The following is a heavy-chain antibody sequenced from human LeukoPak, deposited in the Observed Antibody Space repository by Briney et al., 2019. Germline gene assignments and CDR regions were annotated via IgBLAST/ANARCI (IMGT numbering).Heavy chain of an antibody. CDR1: GGSISSSSHY. CDR3: ARDLGGNFDY. J-gene: IGHJ4*02. D-gene: IGHD2-15*01. CDR2: IYYSGST. Sequence: PSETLSLTCTVSGGSISSSSHYWGWIRQSPGKGLEWIGSIYYSGSTYYNPSLKSRVTISLDTSKNQFSLKLSSVTAADTAVYYCARDLGGNFDYWGQGTLVTVSS. V-gene: IGHV4-39*07.